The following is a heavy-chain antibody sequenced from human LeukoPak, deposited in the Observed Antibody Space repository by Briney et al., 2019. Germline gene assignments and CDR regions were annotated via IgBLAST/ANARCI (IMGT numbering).Heavy chain of an antibody. CDR1: GHSIINSYY. CDR3: ARVREMATKYTLDY. CDR2: IYHSGAT. V-gene: IGHV4-38-2*01. D-gene: IGHD5-24*01. J-gene: IGHJ4*02. Sequence: SETLSLTYAVSGHSIINSYYWGWIRQSPGKGLEWIASIYHSGATYYNPSLKSRVTISLDTSRNQFALKLSSVTAADTAVYYCARVREMATKYTLDYWGQGTLVTVSS.